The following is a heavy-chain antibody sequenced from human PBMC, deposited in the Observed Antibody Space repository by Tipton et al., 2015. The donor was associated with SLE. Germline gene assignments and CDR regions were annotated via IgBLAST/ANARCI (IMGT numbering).Heavy chain of an antibody. D-gene: IGHD2-21*01. V-gene: IGHV4-31*03. CDR3: ASPPPYCGGDCYFDY. CDR1: GGSISSGGYY. CDR2: IYYTGST. J-gene: IGHJ4*02. Sequence: TLSLTCTVSGGSISSGGYYWSWIRQHPGKGLEWIGYIYYTGSTFYNPSLKRRVTIPLDTSKNQFSLKLSSVTAADTAVYYCASPPPYCGGDCYFDYWGQGTLVTVSS.